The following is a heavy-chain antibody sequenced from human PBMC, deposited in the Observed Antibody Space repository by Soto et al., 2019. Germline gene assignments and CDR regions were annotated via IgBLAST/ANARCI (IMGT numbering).Heavy chain of an antibody. Sequence: GESLKIYCKGSGYSFTSYWIGWVRQMPGKGLEWMGGIYPGDSDTRYSPSFQGQVTISADKSISTAYLQWSSLKASDTAKHYCSRHTYRCGWDPPDDYWGQGTLVTVSS. V-gene: IGHV5-51*01. D-gene: IGHD6-19*01. CDR2: IYPGDSDT. J-gene: IGHJ4*02. CDR3: SRHTYRCGWDPPDDY. CDR1: GYSFTSYW.